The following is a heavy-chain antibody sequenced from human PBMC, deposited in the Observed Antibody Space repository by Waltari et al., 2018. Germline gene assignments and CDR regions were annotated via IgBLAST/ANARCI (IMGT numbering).Heavy chain of an antibody. V-gene: IGHV4-4*02. CDR2: IYHSGST. CDR3: ARGFRVMGGSSFDY. Sequence: QVQLQESGPGVVKPSGTLSLTCAVSGVSISSTNWWSWVRQSPGKGLEWIGQIYHSGSTNYNPSLNSRVTISEDKSKNQFSLKLNSVTAADTAVYYCARGFRVMGGSSFDYWGQGTLVTVSS. CDR1: GVSISSTNW. D-gene: IGHD1-26*01. J-gene: IGHJ4*02.